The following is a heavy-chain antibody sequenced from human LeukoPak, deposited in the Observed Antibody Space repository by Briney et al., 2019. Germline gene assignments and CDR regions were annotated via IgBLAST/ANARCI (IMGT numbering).Heavy chain of an antibody. V-gene: IGHV4-4*02. CDR2: IYHSGST. D-gene: IGHD5-12*01. CDR1: GGSISSSNW. Sequence: PSETLSLTCAVSGGSISSSNWWSWVRQPPGKGLEWIGEIYHSGSTNYNPSLKSRVTISVDKSKNQFSLKLSSVTAADTAVYYCAKGGYSGYDSPPSYYYYMDVWGKGTTVTISS. CDR3: AKGGYSGYDSPPSYYYYMDV. J-gene: IGHJ6*03.